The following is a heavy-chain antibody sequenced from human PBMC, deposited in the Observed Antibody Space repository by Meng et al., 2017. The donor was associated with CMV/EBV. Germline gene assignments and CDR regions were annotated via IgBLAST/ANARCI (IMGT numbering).Heavy chain of an antibody. Sequence: ETLSLTCAASGFTFSNAWMSWVRQAPGKGLEWVGRIKSKTDGGTTDYAAPVKGRFTISRDDSKNTLYLQMNSLKTEDTAVYYCTTRNQWELLEYWGQGTLVTVSS. CDR3: TTRNQWELLEY. V-gene: IGHV3-15*01. CDR2: IKSKTDGGTT. D-gene: IGHD1-26*01. J-gene: IGHJ4*02. CDR1: GFTFSNAW.